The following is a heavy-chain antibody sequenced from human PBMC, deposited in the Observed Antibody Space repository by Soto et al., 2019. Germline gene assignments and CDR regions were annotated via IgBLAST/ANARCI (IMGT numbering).Heavy chain of an antibody. CDR2: IYYSGST. Sequence: QVQLQESGPGLVKPSETLSLTCTVSGGSVSSGSYYWSWIRQPPGKGLEWIGYIYYSGSTNYNPSRKSRVTISVDTSKNQFSLKLSSVTAADTAVYYCAREDYGDYVGYYYGMDVWGQGTTVTVSS. CDR1: GGSVSSGSYY. D-gene: IGHD4-17*01. V-gene: IGHV4-61*01. J-gene: IGHJ6*02. CDR3: AREDYGDYVGYYYGMDV.